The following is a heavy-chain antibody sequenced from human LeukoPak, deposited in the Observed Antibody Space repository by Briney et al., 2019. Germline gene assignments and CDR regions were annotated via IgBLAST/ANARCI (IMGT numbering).Heavy chain of an antibody. CDR1: GGSFSGYY. CDR3: AGLGYCSGGSCYSHSRYYYGMDV. J-gene: IGHJ6*04. D-gene: IGHD2-15*01. Sequence: LETLSLTCAVYGGSFSGYYWSWIRQPPGKGLEWIGEINHSGSTNYNPSLKSRVTISVDTSKNQFSLKLSSVTAADTAVYYYAGLGYCSGGSCYSHSRYYYGMDVWGKGTTVTVSS. V-gene: IGHV4-34*01. CDR2: INHSGST.